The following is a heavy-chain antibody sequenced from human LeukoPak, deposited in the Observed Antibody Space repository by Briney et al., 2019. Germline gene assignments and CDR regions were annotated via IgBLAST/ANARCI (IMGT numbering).Heavy chain of an antibody. V-gene: IGHV4-4*07. CDR1: GGSISNYY. D-gene: IGHD3-9*01. CDR2: ISSTGST. CDR3: ARNPVTGSNPKFDY. Sequence: TPSETLSLTCTVSGGSISNYYWSWIRQPAGKGLEWIGRISSTGSTNYNPSLKSRVTMSVDTSKNQFSLNLSSVTAADTAVYYCARNPVTGSNPKFDYWGQGTLVTVSS. J-gene: IGHJ4*02.